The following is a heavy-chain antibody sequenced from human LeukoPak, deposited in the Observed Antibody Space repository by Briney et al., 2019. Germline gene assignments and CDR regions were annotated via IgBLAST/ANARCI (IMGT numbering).Heavy chain of an antibody. D-gene: IGHD1-14*01. CDR3: AVNQISDYGMDV. V-gene: IGHV1-58*02. Sequence: AVTVSCEASGFTFTSSVMQWVRQPRGQRLEWIGWIVVGSGNTNYAQKFQERVTITTDMSTSTAYMELSSLRSEDTAVYDCAVNQISDYGMDVWGQGTTVTVSS. CDR2: IVVGSGNT. J-gene: IGHJ6*02. CDR1: GFTFTSSV.